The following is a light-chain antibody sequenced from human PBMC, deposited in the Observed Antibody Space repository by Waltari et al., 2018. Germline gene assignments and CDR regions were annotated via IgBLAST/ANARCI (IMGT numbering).Light chain of an antibody. CDR1: SDVNFAPSW. CDR2: YKSDSDT. Sequence: QAVLTQPSSLSASPGASASLTCPLRSDVNFAPSWLYWYQHMQASPPQFLLRYKSDSDTQQGSGVPSRFSGSKDASANAGILLISGLQSEDEADYYCMIWRSSAWVFGGGTKLTVL. J-gene: IGLJ3*02. V-gene: IGLV5-45*02. CDR3: MIWRSSAWV.